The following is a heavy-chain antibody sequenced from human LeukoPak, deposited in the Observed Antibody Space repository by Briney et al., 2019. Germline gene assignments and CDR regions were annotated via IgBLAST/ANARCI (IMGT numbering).Heavy chain of an antibody. CDR2: INPNSGGT. J-gene: IGHJ4*02. CDR3: ARDIPSQGSGYDY. CDR1: GYIFSDYY. V-gene: IGHV1-2*04. Sequence: GASVKVSCKASGYIFSDYYMHWVRQAPGQGLEWMGWINPNSGGTNYAQKFQGWVTMTRDTSISTAYMELSRLRSDDTAVYYCARDIPSQGSGYDYWGQGTLVTVSS. D-gene: IGHD3-22*01.